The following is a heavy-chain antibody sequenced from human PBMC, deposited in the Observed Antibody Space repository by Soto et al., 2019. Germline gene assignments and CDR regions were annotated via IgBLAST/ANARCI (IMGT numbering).Heavy chain of an antibody. D-gene: IGHD4-17*01. CDR1: GGTFSSYT. Sequence: ASVKVSCKASGGTFSSYTISWVRQAPGQGLEWMGRIIPILGIANYAQKFQGRVTITADKSTSTAYMELSSLRSEDTAVYYCAGGETTGNYYYYYMDVWGKGTTVTVSS. J-gene: IGHJ6*03. CDR3: AGGETTGNYYYYYMDV. CDR2: IIPILGIA. V-gene: IGHV1-69*02.